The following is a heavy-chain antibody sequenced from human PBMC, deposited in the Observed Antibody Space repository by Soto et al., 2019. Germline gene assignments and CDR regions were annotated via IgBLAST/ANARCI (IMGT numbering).Heavy chain of an antibody. CDR2: INHSGST. Sequence: QVQLQQWGAGLLKPSETLSLTCAVYGGSFSGYYWSWIRQPPGKGREWIGEINHSGSTNYNPSRQSRVSISVDTSKNQFSLKLSSVTAADTAVCYCARGETYCSSTSCYVPFDYWGQGTLVTVSS. CDR3: ARGETYCSSTSCYVPFDY. CDR1: GGSFSGYY. D-gene: IGHD2-2*01. V-gene: IGHV4-34*01. J-gene: IGHJ4*02.